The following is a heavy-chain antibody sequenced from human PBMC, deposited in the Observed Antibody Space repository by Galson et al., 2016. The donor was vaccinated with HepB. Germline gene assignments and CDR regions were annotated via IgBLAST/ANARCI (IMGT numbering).Heavy chain of an antibody. CDR3: AKDRFPGGSPQYF. CDR1: GFTFSRYA. CDR2: ISGGGDGT. V-gene: IGHV3-23*01. J-gene: IGHJ4*02. D-gene: IGHD2-15*01. Sequence: SLRLSCAASGFTFSRYAMSWIRQSPGKGLEWVSTISGGGDGTDYADSVKGRFTISRDNSKNTLYLQMNSLRAEDTAVFYCAKDRFPGGSPQYFWGQGTLVTVSS.